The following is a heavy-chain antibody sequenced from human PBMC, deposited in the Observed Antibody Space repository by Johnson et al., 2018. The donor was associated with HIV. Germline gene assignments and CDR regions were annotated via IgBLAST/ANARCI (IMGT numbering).Heavy chain of an antibody. CDR1: GFTFSDYY. J-gene: IGHJ3*02. D-gene: IGHD6-13*01. Sequence: QVQLVESGGGLVKPGGSLRLSCAASGFTFSDYYMSWIRQAPGKGLAWVSYISTSGSTIYSADSVKGRFPISRDNSKNTLYVQMNSLRAEDTAVYYCARGLRGIAAAGTDAFDIWGQGTMVTVSS. V-gene: IGHV3-11*04. CDR3: ARGLRGIAAAGTDAFDI. CDR2: ISTSGSTI.